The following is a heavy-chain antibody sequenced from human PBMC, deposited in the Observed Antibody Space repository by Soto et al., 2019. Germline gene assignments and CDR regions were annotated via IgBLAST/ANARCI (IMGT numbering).Heavy chain of an antibody. CDR1: RYTFTSYA. CDR3: ARDYAVYIVGAIDHDAFDI. Sequence: ASVKVSCKASRYTFTSYAMHWVRQAPGQRLEWMGWINAGNGNTKYSQKFQGRVTITRDTSASTAYMELSSLRSEDTAVYYCARDYAVYIVGAIDHDAFDIWGQGTMVTVSS. CDR2: INAGNGNT. D-gene: IGHD1-26*01. J-gene: IGHJ3*02. V-gene: IGHV1-3*01.